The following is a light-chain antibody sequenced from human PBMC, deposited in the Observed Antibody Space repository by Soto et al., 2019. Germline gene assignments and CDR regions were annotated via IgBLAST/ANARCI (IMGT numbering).Light chain of an antibody. CDR2: ANN. V-gene: IGLV1-44*01. CDR3: AAWDGSLNNVL. J-gene: IGLJ2*01. CDR1: GSSIGTNT. Sequence: QSVLTQPPSASGTPGQRVSISCSGSGSSIGTNTVNWYRQLPGTAPKLLIYANNQRPSGVPDRFSGSKSGTSASLAISGLQSEDEGEYYCAAWDGSLNNVLFGGGTKLTVL.